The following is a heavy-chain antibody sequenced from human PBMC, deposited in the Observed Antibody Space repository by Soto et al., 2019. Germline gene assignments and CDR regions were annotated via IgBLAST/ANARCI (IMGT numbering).Heavy chain of an antibody. Sequence: QMQLVQSGPEVKKPGTSVKVSCKASGFTFTSSDMQWVRQARGQRLEWIGWIGVGSGNTNYAQKFQERVTITRDMSTSPAYMELSSLRSEDTAVYYCAATGRYDSIGYVDYWGQGPLVTVAS. CDR1: GFTFTSSD. V-gene: IGHV1-58*02. J-gene: IGHJ4*02. CDR3: AATGRYDSIGYVDY. CDR2: IGVGSGNT. D-gene: IGHD3-22*01.